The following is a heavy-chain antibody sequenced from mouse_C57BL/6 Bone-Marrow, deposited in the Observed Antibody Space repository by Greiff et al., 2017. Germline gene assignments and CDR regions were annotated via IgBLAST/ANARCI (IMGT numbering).Heavy chain of an antibody. Sequence: VKVVESGPGLVAPSQSLSITCTVSGFSLTSYGVHWVRQPPGKGLEWLVVIWSDGSTTYNSALKSTLSISKDNSKSQVFLKMNSLQTDDTAMYYCARHPLYDYYAMDYWGQGTSVTVSS. J-gene: IGHJ4*01. D-gene: IGHD1-1*01. CDR1: GFSLTSYG. CDR3: ARHPLYDYYAMDY. V-gene: IGHV2-6-1*01. CDR2: IWSDGST.